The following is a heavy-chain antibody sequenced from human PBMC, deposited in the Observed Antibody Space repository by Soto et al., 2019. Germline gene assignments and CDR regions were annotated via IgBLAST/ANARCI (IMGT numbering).Heavy chain of an antibody. CDR2: IYHSGST. D-gene: IGHD3-3*01. CDR1: GGAISSSNW. J-gene: IGHJ3*02. Sequence: QVQLQESGPGLVKPSVTLSLTCAVSGGAISSSNWWSWVRQPPGKGLEWIGEIYHSGSTNYNTSLKSRVTISVDKYKNQFTLRLSSVTDADTAVYYCARRRGWSGYYDQDAFDIWGQGTMVTVSS. CDR3: ARRRGWSGYYDQDAFDI. V-gene: IGHV4-4*02.